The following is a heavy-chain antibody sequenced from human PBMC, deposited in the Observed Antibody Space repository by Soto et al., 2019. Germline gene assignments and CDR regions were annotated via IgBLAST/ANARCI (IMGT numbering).Heavy chain of an antibody. V-gene: IGHV3-23*01. J-gene: IGHJ3*02. CDR1: GFTFSSYA. D-gene: IGHD6-19*01. CDR3: AKAAYSSGWEPHHDAFDI. CDR2: ISGSGGSA. Sequence: EVQLLESGGGLVQPGGSLRLSCAASGFTFSSYAMSWVHQAPGKGLEWVSAISGSGGSAYYADSVKGRFTISRDNSKNTLYLQMNSLRAEDTAVYYCAKAAYSSGWEPHHDAFDIWGQGTMVTVSS.